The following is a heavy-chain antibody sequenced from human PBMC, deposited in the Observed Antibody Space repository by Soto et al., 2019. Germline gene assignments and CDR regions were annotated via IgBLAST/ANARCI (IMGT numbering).Heavy chain of an antibody. D-gene: IGHD5-18*01. CDR1: GGSISSGDYY. Sequence: PSETLSLTCTVSGGSISSGDYYWSWIRQPPGKGLEWIGSIYYSGSTYYSPSLKSRVTISVDTSKNQFSLKLSSVTAADTAVYYCARDYSSYGPFDYWGQGTLVTVSS. CDR2: IYYSGST. J-gene: IGHJ4*02. CDR3: ARDYSSYGPFDY. V-gene: IGHV4-39*02.